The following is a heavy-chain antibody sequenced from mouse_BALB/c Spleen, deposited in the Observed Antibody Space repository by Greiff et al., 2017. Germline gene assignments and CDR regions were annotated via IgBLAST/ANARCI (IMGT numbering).Heavy chain of an antibody. CDR2: INPSNGGT. V-gene: IGHV1S81*02. J-gene: IGHJ2*01. CDR1: GYTFTSYY. D-gene: IGHD2-2*01. CDR3: TRLWLRREVFDY. Sequence: QVQLQQPGAELVKPGASVKLSCKASGYTFTSYYMYWVKRRPGQGLEWIGGINPSNGGTNFNEKFKSKATLTVDKSSSTAYMQLSSLTSEDSAVYYCTRLWLRREVFDYWGQGTTLTVSS.